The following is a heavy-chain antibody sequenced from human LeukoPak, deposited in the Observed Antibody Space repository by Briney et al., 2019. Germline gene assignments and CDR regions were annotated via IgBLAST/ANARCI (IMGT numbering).Heavy chain of an antibody. CDR2: ISSSGSTI. V-gene: IGHV3-48*03. CDR1: GFTFSSYE. CDR3: ASPGRRKSSGRNGFDY. J-gene: IGHJ4*02. D-gene: IGHD1-26*01. Sequence: GGSLRLSCAASGFTFSSYEMNWVRQAPGKGLEWVSYISSSGSTIYYADSVKGRFTISRDNAKNSLYLQMNSLRAEDTAVYYCASPGRRKSSGRNGFDYWGQGTLVTVSS.